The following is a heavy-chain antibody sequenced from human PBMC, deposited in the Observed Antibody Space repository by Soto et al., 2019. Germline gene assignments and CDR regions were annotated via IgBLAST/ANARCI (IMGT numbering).Heavy chain of an antibody. CDR1: GFTFSSYA. J-gene: IGHJ4*02. CDR2: ISGSGGST. Sequence: GGSLRLSCAASGFTFSSYAMSWVRQAPGKGLEWVSGISGSGGSTNYADSVKGRFTISRDNSKRTLYLQMNSLRAEDTAVYYCAKDAYSSGWNRYFDYWGQGTLVTVSS. V-gene: IGHV3-23*01. CDR3: AKDAYSSGWNRYFDY. D-gene: IGHD6-19*01.